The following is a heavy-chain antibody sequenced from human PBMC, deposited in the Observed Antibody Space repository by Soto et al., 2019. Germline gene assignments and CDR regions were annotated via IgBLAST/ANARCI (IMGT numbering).Heavy chain of an antibody. V-gene: IGHV1-24*01. CDR2: FDPEDGET. CDR3: ATDSALYSSGGYGWSDP. CDR1: GYTLTELS. J-gene: IGHJ5*02. D-gene: IGHD6-19*01. Sequence: ASVKVSCKVSGYTLTELSMHWVRQAPGKGLEWMGGFDPEDGETIYAQKFQGRVTMTEDTATDTAYMELSSLRSEDTAVYYCATDSALYSSGGYGWSDPWGQGTLVTVSS.